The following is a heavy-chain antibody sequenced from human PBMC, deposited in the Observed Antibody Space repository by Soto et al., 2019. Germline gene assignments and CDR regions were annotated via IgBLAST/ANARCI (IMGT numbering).Heavy chain of an antibody. J-gene: IGHJ5*02. V-gene: IGHV2-5*02. CDR1: GFSLTTSGVG. CDR3: AHRTTTVTWWFDP. Sequence: QITLKESGPTLVKPTQTLTLTCTFSGFSLTTSGVGVGWIRQPPGKALEWLAVIYWDDDKRDSPSLKSTLTITKATSKNQVVLTMTNMDTADTATYYCAHRTTTVTWWFDPWGQGPLVTVSS. CDR2: IYWDDDK. D-gene: IGHD4-17*01.